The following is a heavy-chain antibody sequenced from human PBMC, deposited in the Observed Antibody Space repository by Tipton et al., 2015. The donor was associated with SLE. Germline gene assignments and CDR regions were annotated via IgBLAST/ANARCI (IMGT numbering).Heavy chain of an antibody. CDR3: AKDYNHDNADYN. V-gene: IGHV4-34*01. D-gene: IGHD4-17*01. CDR2: IDQSGST. CDR1: GGFLRDYF. Sequence: GLVKPSETLSLICDVYGGFLRDYFWSWIRQPPGKGLEWIGEIDQSGSTNSNPSLKSRVTISVDKSKNQFSLKLSSVTVADTAVYYCAKDYNHDNADYNWGQGTLVIVSS. J-gene: IGHJ4*02.